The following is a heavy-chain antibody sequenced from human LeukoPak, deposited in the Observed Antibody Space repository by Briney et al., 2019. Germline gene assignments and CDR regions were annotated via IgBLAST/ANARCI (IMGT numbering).Heavy chain of an antibody. CDR2: IKSDGSST. D-gene: IGHD6-13*01. Sequence: PGGSLRLSCAASGFTFSSYWMHWVRQAPGKGLVWVSRIKSDGSSTSYADSVKGRFTISRDNAKNTLYLQMNSLRAEDTAVYYRARESSSWFNYDYWGQGTLVTVSS. CDR1: GFTFSSYW. V-gene: IGHV3-74*01. CDR3: ARESSSWFNYDY. J-gene: IGHJ4*02.